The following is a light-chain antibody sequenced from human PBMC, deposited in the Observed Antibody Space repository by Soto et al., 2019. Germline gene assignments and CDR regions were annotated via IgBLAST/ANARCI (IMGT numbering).Light chain of an antibody. CDR1: QGISNY. J-gene: IGKJ3*01. CDR2: ATS. Sequence: DIPMTQSPSSLSASVGDRVTITCRASQGISNYLAWYQQKPGKVPQLLIYATSTVQSGVPFRFSGSGSGTEFTLTISSLQPEDVGTYYCQKYNSVPSFGPGTRVEIK. CDR3: QKYNSVPS. V-gene: IGKV1-27*01.